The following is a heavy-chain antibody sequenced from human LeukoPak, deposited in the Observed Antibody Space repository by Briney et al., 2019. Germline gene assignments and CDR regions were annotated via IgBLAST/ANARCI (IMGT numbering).Heavy chain of an antibody. D-gene: IGHD6-13*01. CDR2: IYTSGST. V-gene: IGHV4-4*07. Sequence: SKTLSLTCTVSGGSISSYYWSWIRQPAGKGLEWIGRIYTSGSTNYNPSLKSRVTMSVDTSKNQFSLKLSSVTAADTAVYYCARTGYSSSWYPERGNDYWGQGTLVTVSS. CDR1: GGSISSYY. J-gene: IGHJ4*02. CDR3: ARTGYSSSWYPERGNDY.